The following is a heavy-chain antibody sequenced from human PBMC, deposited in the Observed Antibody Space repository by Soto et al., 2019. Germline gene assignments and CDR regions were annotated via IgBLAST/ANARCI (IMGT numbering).Heavy chain of an antibody. J-gene: IGHJ4*02. Sequence: QVQLVQSGAEVKKPGASVKVSCKASGYSFTTHDITWLRQAPGKGLEWVGGISTDRGDTIYPQNLQGRVTMTTDSSTSTVYMELKSLRSDETAVYYCARDDLNRGGKYFDYWGQGTLVTVSS. CDR3: ARDDLNRGGKYFDY. D-gene: IGHD2-15*01. CDR1: GYSFTTHD. CDR2: ISTDRGDT. V-gene: IGHV1-18*01.